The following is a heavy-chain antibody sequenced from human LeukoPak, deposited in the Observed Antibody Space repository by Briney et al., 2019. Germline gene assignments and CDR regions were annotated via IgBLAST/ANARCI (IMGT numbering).Heavy chain of an antibody. CDR2: IQYSGST. CDR3: ARHLGIAARRGNYYYYMDV. CDR1: GGSIISRSYY. J-gene: IGHJ6*03. Sequence: SETLSLTCTVSGGSIISRSYYWGWIRQPPGKGLEWIGSIQYSGSTYYNPSLKSRVTISVDTSKNQFSLKLSSVTAADTAVYYCARHLGIAARRGNYYYYMDVWGKGTTVTVSS. D-gene: IGHD6-6*01. V-gene: IGHV4-39*01.